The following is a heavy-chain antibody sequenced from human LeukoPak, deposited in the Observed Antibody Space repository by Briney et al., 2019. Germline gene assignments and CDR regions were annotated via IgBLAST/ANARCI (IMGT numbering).Heavy chain of an antibody. V-gene: IGHV4-59*01. CDR3: ARCRWGGDAFDI. CDR2: IYYSGST. Sequence: PSETLSLTCTVSGGSISSYYWSWIRQPPGKGLEWIGYIYYSGSTNYNPSLKSRVTISVDTSKNQFSLKLSSVTAADTAVYYCARCRWGGDAFDIWGQGTMVTVSS. D-gene: IGHD3-16*01. J-gene: IGHJ3*02. CDR1: GGSISSYY.